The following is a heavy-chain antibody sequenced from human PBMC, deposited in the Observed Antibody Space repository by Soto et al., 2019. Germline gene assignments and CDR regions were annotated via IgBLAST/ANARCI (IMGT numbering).Heavy chain of an antibody. D-gene: IGHD6-19*01. J-gene: IGHJ4*02. CDR2: ISGSGGST. CDR1: GFTFSSYA. V-gene: IGHV3-23*01. CDR3: ARSRYSSGWVDY. Sequence: GESLKISCAASGFTFSSYAMSWVRQAPGKGLEWVSTISGSGGSTHYADSVKGRFTISRDNSKNSLYLQMNSLRAEDTAVYYCARSRYSSGWVDYWGQGTLVTVSS.